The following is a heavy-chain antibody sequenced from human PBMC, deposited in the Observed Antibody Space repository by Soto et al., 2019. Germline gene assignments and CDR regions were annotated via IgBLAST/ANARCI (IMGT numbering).Heavy chain of an antibody. Sequence: SETLSLTCTVSGDSMNPYYWSWIRQPPGKGLEWIGSIYYSGSTYNNPSLRSRVSMSIDTSKDQFSLKLKSVTAADTALYFCARQRTSVVTQAYFDVWGPGSLVTVSS. CDR3: ARQRTSVVTQAYFDV. CDR2: IYYSGST. V-gene: IGHV4-59*04. D-gene: IGHD2-21*02. CDR1: GDSMNPYY. J-gene: IGHJ4*02.